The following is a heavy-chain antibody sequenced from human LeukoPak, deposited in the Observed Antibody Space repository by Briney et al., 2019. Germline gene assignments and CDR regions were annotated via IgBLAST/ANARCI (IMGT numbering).Heavy chain of an antibody. J-gene: IGHJ6*03. D-gene: IGHD3-16*01. V-gene: IGHV1-69*01. CDR2: IIPIFGTA. CDR3: ARVYDGYYYHYMDV. CDR1: GGTFSSYA. Sequence: GASVKVSCKASGGTFSSYAISWVRQAPGQGLEWMGGIIPIFGTANYAQKFQGRVTITADESTSTAYMELSSLRSEDTAVYYCARVYDGYYYHYMDVWGKGTTVTVSS.